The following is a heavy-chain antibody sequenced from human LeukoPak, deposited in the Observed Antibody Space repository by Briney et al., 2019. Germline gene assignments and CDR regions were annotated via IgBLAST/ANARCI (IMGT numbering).Heavy chain of an antibody. Sequence: SETLSLTCTVSGGSICSSSYYWGWIRQPPGKGLEWIGSIYCSGSTYYNPSLKSRVTISVDTSKNQFSLKLSSVTAADTAVYYCARGKYGSGSYIHWGQGTLVTVSS. J-gene: IGHJ4*02. D-gene: IGHD3-10*01. CDR2: IYCSGST. V-gene: IGHV4-39*07. CDR1: GGSICSSSYY. CDR3: ARGKYGSGSYIH.